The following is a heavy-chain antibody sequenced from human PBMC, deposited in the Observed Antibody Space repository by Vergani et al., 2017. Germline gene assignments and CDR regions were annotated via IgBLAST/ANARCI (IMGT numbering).Heavy chain of an antibody. V-gene: IGHV3-48*01. CDR1: GFTFSSYS. CDR2: ISSSSSTI. D-gene: IGHD1-26*01. J-gene: IGHJ4*02. Sequence: EVQLVESGGGLVQPGGSLRLSCAASGFTFSSYSMNWVRQAPGKGLEWVSYISSSSSTIYYADCVKGRFTISRDNAKNSLYLQMNSLRAEDTTVYYCAREGGIFSRRQNYFDYWGQGTLVTVSS. CDR3: AREGGIFSRRQNYFDY.